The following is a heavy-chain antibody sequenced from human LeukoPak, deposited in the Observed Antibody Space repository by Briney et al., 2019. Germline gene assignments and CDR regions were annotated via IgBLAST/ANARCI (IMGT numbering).Heavy chain of an antibody. CDR3: ARESVITMVRGDTYYFDY. Sequence: ASVKVSCKASGYTFTGYYMHWVRQAPGQGLEWMGWINPNSGGTNYAQKFQGRVTMTRDTSVSTAYMELSRLRSDDTAVYYCARESVITMVRGDTYYFDYWGQGTLVPVSS. D-gene: IGHD3-10*01. V-gene: IGHV1-2*02. CDR1: GYTFTGYY. CDR2: INPNSGGT. J-gene: IGHJ4*02.